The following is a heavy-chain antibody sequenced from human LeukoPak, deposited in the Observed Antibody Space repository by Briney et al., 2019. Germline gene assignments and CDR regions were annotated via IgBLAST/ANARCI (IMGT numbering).Heavy chain of an antibody. CDR3: AKDGLLLNIYDHYYYYMDV. V-gene: IGHV3-30-3*01. CDR1: GFTFSSYA. J-gene: IGHJ6*03. D-gene: IGHD3/OR15-3a*01. CDR2: ISYDGSNK. Sequence: GGSLRLSCAASGFTFSSYAMHWVRQAPGKGLEWVAVISYDGSNKYYADSVKGRFTISRDNSKNTLYLQMNSLRAEDTAVYYCAKDGLLLNIYDHYYYYMDVWGKGTTVTVSS.